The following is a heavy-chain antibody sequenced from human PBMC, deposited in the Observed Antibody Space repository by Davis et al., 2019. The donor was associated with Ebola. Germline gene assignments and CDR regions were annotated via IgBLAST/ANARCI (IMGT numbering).Heavy chain of an antibody. V-gene: IGHV1-46*01. Sequence: ASVKVSCKASGYTFTSFYMHWVRQAPGQGLEWMGIINPSGGSTSYAQKFQGRVTMTRDTSTSTVYMELSSLRSEDTAVYYCARDQIVVVVAATSPYYYYGMDVWGKGTTVTVSS. CDR3: ARDQIVVVVAATSPYYYYGMDV. CDR2: INPSGGST. D-gene: IGHD2-15*01. CDR1: GYTFTSFY. J-gene: IGHJ6*04.